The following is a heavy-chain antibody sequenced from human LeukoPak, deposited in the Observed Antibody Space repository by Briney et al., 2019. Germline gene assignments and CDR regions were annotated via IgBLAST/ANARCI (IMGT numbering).Heavy chain of an antibody. Sequence: GGSLRLSCAAPGFSLSSYWMSWVRRAPGNGLEWVANIKQDGSEKYYGDSVKGRFTISRDNAKNSLYLQMNSLRAEDTAVYYCARWDSGNYYGIGDWGQGTLVTVSS. V-gene: IGHV3-7*04. CDR2: IKQDGSEK. J-gene: IGHJ4*02. D-gene: IGHD1-26*01. CDR1: GFSLSSYW. CDR3: ARWDSGNYYGIGD.